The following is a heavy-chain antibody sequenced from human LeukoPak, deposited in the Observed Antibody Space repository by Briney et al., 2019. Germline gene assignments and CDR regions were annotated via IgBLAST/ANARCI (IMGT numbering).Heavy chain of an antibody. Sequence: ASVKVSCKASGYTFTGYYMHWVRQAPGQGLEWMGIINPSGGSTSYAQKFQGRVTMTRDTSTSTVYMELSSLRSEDTAVYYCARTTREQWLVQTSTSMAHYYGMDVWGQGTTVTVSS. CDR2: INPSGGST. CDR1: GYTFTGYY. V-gene: IGHV1-46*01. CDR3: ARTTREQWLVQTSTSMAHYYGMDV. J-gene: IGHJ6*02. D-gene: IGHD6-19*01.